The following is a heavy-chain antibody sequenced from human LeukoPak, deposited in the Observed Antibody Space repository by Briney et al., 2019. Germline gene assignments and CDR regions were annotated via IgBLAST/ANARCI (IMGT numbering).Heavy chain of an antibody. Sequence: PGGSLRLSCAASGLTVSSNYMSWVRQAPGKGLEWVSSISSSSSYIYYADSVKGRFTISRDNAKNSLYLQMNSLRAEDTAVYYCARSGVVAANWFDRWGQGTLVTVSS. J-gene: IGHJ5*02. V-gene: IGHV3-21*01. CDR2: ISSSSSYI. CDR1: GLTVSSNY. D-gene: IGHD2-15*01. CDR3: ARSGVVAANWFDR.